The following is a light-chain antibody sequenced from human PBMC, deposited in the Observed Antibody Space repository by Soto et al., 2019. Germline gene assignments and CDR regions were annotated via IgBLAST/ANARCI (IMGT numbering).Light chain of an antibody. CDR2: GVS. J-gene: IGLJ3*02. CDR1: SSDVGGYNC. Sequence: QSALTQPRSVSGSPGQSVTISCTGTSSDVGGYNCVSWYQQHPGKAPKLMIYGVSKRPSGVPDRFSGYKSDNTASLTICGLQAEDEAEYYCCSSVGSYTSLFGGGTKLTVL. V-gene: IGLV2-11*01. CDR3: CSSVGSYTSL.